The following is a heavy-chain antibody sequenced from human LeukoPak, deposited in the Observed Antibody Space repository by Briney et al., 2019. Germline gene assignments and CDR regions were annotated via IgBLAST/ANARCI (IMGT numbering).Heavy chain of an antibody. V-gene: IGHV4-4*02. CDR2: IYYSGTT. Sequence: SETLSLTCGVSGGSISSSNWWSWVRQPPGKGLEWIGQIYYSGTTNYNPSLKSRVTISVDRSKNQFSLKLSSVTAADTAVYYCARNKKEWLRFYYYYYYMDVWGKGTTVTISS. CDR3: ARNKKEWLRFYYYYYYMDV. J-gene: IGHJ6*03. D-gene: IGHD5-12*01. CDR1: GGSISSSNW.